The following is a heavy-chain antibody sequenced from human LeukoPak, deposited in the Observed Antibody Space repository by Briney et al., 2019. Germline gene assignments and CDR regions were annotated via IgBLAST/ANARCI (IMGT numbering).Heavy chain of an antibody. V-gene: IGHV1-69*04. CDR2: IIPIFGIA. Sequence: GSSVKVSCKASGGTFSSYAISWVRQAPGQGLEWMGRIIPIFGIANYAQKFQGRVTITAGKSTSTAYMELSSLRSEDTAVYYCARDTAPDYGGNSGPYFDYWGQGTLVTVSS. CDR3: ARDTAPDYGGNSGPYFDY. J-gene: IGHJ4*02. CDR1: GGTFSSYA. D-gene: IGHD4-23*01.